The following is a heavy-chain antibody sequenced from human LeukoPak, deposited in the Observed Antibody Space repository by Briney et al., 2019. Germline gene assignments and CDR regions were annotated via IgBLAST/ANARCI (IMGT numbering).Heavy chain of an antibody. V-gene: IGHV3-33*01. CDR2: IWYDGSNK. Sequence: GGSLRLSCAASGFTFSSYGMHWVRQAPGKGLEWVAVIWYDGSNKYYADSVKGRFTNSRDNSKNTLYLQMNSLRAEDTAVYYCARDRRQVTIFGVVIYYYGMDVWGQGTTVTVSS. D-gene: IGHD3-3*01. CDR3: ARDRRQVTIFGVVIYYYGMDV. CDR1: GFTFSSYG. J-gene: IGHJ6*02.